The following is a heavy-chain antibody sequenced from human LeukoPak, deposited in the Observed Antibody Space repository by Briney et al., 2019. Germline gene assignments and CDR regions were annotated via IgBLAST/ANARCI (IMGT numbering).Heavy chain of an antibody. V-gene: IGHV3-23*01. J-gene: IGHJ4*02. CDR2: ISAGRFT. CDR1: GFAFTNYA. CDR3: AKDESSSSWYTPFDY. D-gene: IGHD6-13*01. Sequence: GGSLRLSCAASGFAFTNYAMSWVRQAPGKGLEWASAISAGRFTHYADSVKGRFTISRDNSKNTLYLQMTSLRAEDTAVYYCAKDESSSSWYTPFDYWGQGTLVAVSS.